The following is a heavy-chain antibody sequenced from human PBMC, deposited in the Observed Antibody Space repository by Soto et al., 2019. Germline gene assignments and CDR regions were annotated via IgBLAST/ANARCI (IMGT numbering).Heavy chain of an antibody. V-gene: IGHV3-23*01. CDR2: ISGSAGST. CDR1: GFTFSSYA. CDR3: AKEGGDSSGYYDDY. D-gene: IGHD3-22*01. Sequence: EVQLLESGGGLVQPGGSLRLSCTASGFTFSSYAMSWVRKAPGKGLEWVSAISGSAGSTYYADSVKGRFTISRNNSKNTLYLQMNSLRAEDTAVYYCAKEGGDSSGYYDDYWGQGTLVTVSS. J-gene: IGHJ4*02.